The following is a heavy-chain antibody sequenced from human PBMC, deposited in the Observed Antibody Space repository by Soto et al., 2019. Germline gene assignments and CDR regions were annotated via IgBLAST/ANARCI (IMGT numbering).Heavy chain of an antibody. J-gene: IGHJ4*02. V-gene: IGHV1-69*13. D-gene: IGHD3-10*01. CDR2: IIPIFGTP. Sequence: SVKVSCKAFGGTFNNDAISWVRQAPGQGLEWLGGIIPIFGTPNYPQKFQGRVTITADESTSTVYMELTNLRSEDTAVYYCAKEGGPSPPSGYFDNWGQGTLVTVSS. CDR3: AKEGGPSPPSGYFDN. CDR1: GGTFNNDA.